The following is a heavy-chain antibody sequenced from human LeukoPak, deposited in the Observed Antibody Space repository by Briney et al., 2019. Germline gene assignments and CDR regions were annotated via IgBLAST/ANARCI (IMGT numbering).Heavy chain of an antibody. J-gene: IGHJ4*02. CDR2: IYISGST. V-gene: IGHV4-4*07. Sequence: SETLSLTCSVSGASINSHYWTWIRQPAGKGLEWIGRIYISGSTNYSPSLKSRVTMSVDTSKNQFSLNLISVTAADTAVYYCATSSQRGDCSSSSCYVFVHWGQGTLVTVSS. D-gene: IGHD2-2*01. CDR3: ATSSQRGDCSSSSCYVFVH. CDR1: GASINSHY.